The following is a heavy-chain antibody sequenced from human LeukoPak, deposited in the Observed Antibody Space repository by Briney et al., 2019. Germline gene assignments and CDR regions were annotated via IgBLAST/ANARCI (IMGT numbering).Heavy chain of an antibody. D-gene: IGHD2-15*01. V-gene: IGHV5-51*01. CDR2: VYPGDSDT. CDR1: GFRFTSSR. J-gene: IGHJ4*02. Sequence: GESLKISCKTSGFRFTSSRIAWVRQMPGKGLEWMGIVYPGDSDTKCSPSFQGQVTFSADKSTSTAYLQWSSLKASDTAVYYCARRSGPNYDCWGQGTLVTVSS. CDR3: ARRSGPNYDC.